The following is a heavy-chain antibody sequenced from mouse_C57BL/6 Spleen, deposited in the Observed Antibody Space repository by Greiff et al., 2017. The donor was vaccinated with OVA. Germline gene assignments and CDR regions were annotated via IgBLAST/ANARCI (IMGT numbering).Heavy chain of an antibody. Sequence: QVQLQQPGAELVRPGSSVKLSCKASGYTFTSYWMHWVKQRPIQGLEWIGNIDPSDSETHYNQKFKDKATLTVDKSSSTAYMQLSSLTSEDSAVYYCARYDYDRVDDWGQGTTLTVSS. CDR3: ARYDYDRVDD. V-gene: IGHV1-52*01. CDR1: GYTFTSYW. D-gene: IGHD2-4*01. J-gene: IGHJ2*01. CDR2: IDPSDSET.